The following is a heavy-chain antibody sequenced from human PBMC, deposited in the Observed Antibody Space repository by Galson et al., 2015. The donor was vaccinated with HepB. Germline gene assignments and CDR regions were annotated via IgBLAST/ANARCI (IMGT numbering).Heavy chain of an antibody. CDR1: GFTFSSYA. V-gene: IGHV3-30-3*01. CDR3: ARTTSRSSGWVPYYYYYYGMDV. J-gene: IGHJ6*02. Sequence: SLRLSCAASGFTFSSYAMHWVRQAPGKGLEWVAVISYDGSNKYYADSVKGRFTISRDNSKNTLYLQMNSLRAEDTAVYYCARTTSRSSGWVPYYYYYYGMDVWGQGTTVTVSS. CDR2: ISYDGSNK. D-gene: IGHD6-19*01.